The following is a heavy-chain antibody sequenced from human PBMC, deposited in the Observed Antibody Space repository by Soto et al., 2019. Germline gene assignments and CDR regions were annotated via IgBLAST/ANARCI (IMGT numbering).Heavy chain of an antibody. V-gene: IGHV5-51*01. Sequence: GESLKISCKGSGYSFSTSWIGWVRQMSGKGLEWMGTIYPSDSDTRYSPSFQGQVIISADKSTSTAYLQWRSLKASDTAMYYCATRAEYYDFWSGYYGAWGQGTLVTVPS. D-gene: IGHD3-3*01. CDR3: ATRAEYYDFWSGYYGA. CDR1: GYSFSTSW. CDR2: IYPSDSDT. J-gene: IGHJ5*02.